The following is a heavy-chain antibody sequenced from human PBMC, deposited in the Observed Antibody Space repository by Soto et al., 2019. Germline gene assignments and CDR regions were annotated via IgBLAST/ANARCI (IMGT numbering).Heavy chain of an antibody. V-gene: IGHV4-31*03. D-gene: IGHD3-9*01. CDR1: GGSLSSGAYY. CDR2: IYYSGST. Sequence: SETLSLTCTVSGGSLSSGAYYWSWIRQHPGKGLEWIGYIYYSGSTYYNPSLESRVTLSVDTSTKQFSLKVSSVTAADTAVYYCARHVNDILTGYKWFDPWGQGTLVTVSS. J-gene: IGHJ5*02. CDR3: ARHVNDILTGYKWFDP.